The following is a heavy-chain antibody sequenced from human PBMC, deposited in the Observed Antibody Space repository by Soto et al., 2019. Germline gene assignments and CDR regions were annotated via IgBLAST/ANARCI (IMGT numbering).Heavy chain of an antibody. Sequence: GGSLRLSCAASGFTFSDYYMRWIRQAPGKGLEWVSYISSSSSYTNYADSVKGRFTISRDNAKNSLYLQMNSLRAEDTAVCYCAISDVDYDFWSGYYRVVAFDIWGQGTMVTVSS. D-gene: IGHD3-3*01. CDR2: ISSSSSYT. CDR3: AISDVDYDFWSGYYRVVAFDI. V-gene: IGHV3-11*06. J-gene: IGHJ3*02. CDR1: GFTFSDYY.